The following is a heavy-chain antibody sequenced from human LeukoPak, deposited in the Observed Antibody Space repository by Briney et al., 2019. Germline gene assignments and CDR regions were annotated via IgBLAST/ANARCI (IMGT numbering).Heavy chain of an antibody. V-gene: IGHV4-59*01. CDR1: GGSIRSYF. Sequence: SETLSLTCTVSGGSIRSYFWSWIRQSPGKGLEWIGYIYYSGSTNYNPSLKSRVTISVDTSKNQFSLKLSSVTAADTAVYYCARGYSVSPFDYWGQGTLVTVSS. CDR2: IYYSGST. D-gene: IGHD2-15*01. J-gene: IGHJ4*02. CDR3: ARGYSVSPFDY.